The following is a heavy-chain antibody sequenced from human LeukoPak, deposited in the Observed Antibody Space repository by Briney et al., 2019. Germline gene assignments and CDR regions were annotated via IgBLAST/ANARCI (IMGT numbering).Heavy chain of an antibody. CDR1: GFAVGSKS. D-gene: IGHD2-21*01. Sequence: GGSLRLSCVASGFAVGSKSMSWVRQSPGKGLEWVSVIYSGGSTYYADPVNGRFTISRDNSRNALFLQMNALRAEDTALYFCASAREYCGSAECYEYFQHWGQGTLVTVSS. CDR2: IYSGGST. CDR3: ASAREYCGSAECYEYFQH. J-gene: IGHJ1*01. V-gene: IGHV3-53*01.